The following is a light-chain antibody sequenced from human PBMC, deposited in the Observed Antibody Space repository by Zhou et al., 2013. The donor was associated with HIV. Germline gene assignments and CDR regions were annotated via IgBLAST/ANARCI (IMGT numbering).Light chain of an antibody. CDR1: QSLLHNNAHNY. J-gene: IGKJ2*01. V-gene: IGKV2-28*01. CDR2: LGS. Sequence: DIVLTQSPLSLPVTPGEPASISCRSSQSLLHNNAHNYLDWYVQKPGQSPQVLIYLGSKRGRRGSLTGSVAVDQAQIFTLKITRVEADDVGVYYCMQALETPHTFGQGTKLEIK. CDR3: MQALETPHT.